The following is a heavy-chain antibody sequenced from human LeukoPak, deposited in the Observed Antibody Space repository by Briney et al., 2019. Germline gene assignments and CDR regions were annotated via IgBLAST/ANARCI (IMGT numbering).Heavy chain of an antibody. V-gene: IGHV3-7*01. CDR2: INQDGSEK. J-gene: IGHJ6*02. D-gene: IGHD2-2*01. Sequence: PGGSLRLSCAASGLTFSSYWMSWVRQAPGKGLAWVANINQDGSEKYNVDSVKGRFTISSDNAKNSLYLQMNSLRAEDTAVYYCARERIVVVPAATSLYYYYYGMDVWGQGTTVTVSS. CDR1: GLTFSSYW. CDR3: ARERIVVVPAATSLYYYYYGMDV.